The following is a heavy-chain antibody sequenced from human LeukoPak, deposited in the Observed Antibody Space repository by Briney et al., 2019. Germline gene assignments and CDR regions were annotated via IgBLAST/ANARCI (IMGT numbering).Heavy chain of an antibody. J-gene: IGHJ4*02. CDR3: ARDCNTIACYGGNCDY. V-gene: IGHV3-53*01. Sequence: GGSLRLSCAASGFTVSSNHVSWVRLAPGKGLEWVSIIYSGGNTYYADSVKGQFTISRDNSKNTLYLQMNSLRAEDTARYYCARDCNTIACYGGNCDYWGQGTLVTVSS. D-gene: IGHD2-2*01. CDR2: IYSGGNT. CDR1: GFTVSSNH.